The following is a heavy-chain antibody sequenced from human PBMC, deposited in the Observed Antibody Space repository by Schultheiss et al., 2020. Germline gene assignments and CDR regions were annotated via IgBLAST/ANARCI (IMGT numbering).Heavy chain of an antibody. D-gene: IGHD1-26*01. Sequence: ASVKVSCKASGYTFTGYYMHWVRQAPGQGLEWMGWISAYNGNTNYAQKLQGRVTMTTDTSTSTAYMELRSLRSDDTAVYYCAREGWELLSSPCDYWGQGTLVTVSS. CDR3: AREGWELLSSPCDY. CDR1: GYTFTGYY. CDR2: ISAYNGNT. J-gene: IGHJ4*02. V-gene: IGHV1-18*04.